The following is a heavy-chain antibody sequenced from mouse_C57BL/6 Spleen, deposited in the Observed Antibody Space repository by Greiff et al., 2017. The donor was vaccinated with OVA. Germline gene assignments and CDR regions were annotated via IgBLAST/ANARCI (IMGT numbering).Heavy chain of an antibody. CDR2: LAPSDSYN. V-gene: IGHV1-69*01. D-gene: IGHD1-1*02. CDR3: ARGGVARYFDY. CDR1: GYTFTSYW. Sequence: QVQLPPSGAELVMPGASVKLSCKASGYTFTSYWMHWVKPRPGQGLEWIGELAPSDSYNNYNQKFKGKSTLTVDKSSSTAYMQLSSLTSEDSAVYYCARGGVARYFDYWGQGTTLTVAS. J-gene: IGHJ2*01.